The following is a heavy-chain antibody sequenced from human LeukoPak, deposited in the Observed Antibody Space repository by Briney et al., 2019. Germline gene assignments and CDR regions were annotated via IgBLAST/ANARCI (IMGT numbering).Heavy chain of an antibody. V-gene: IGHV4-34*01. CDR1: GGSFSGYY. CDR3: ARVRIAAAGDY. J-gene: IGHJ4*02. Sequence: SETLSLTCAVYGGSFSGYYWSWIRQPPGKGLEWIGEINHSGSTNYNPSLKSRVTISVDTSKNQFSLKLSSVTAAGTAVYYCARVRIAAAGDYWGQGTLVTV. CDR2: INHSGST. D-gene: IGHD6-13*01.